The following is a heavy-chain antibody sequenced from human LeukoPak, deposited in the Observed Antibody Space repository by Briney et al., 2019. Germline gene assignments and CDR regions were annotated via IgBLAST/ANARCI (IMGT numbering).Heavy chain of an antibody. CDR3: GRNTHSSGGYGGGVDY. J-gene: IGHJ4*02. V-gene: IGHV3-11*04. CDR2: ISSSGSTK. Sequence: GGSLRLSCAASGFIFSDYYMSWIRQAPGKGLEYVSYISSSGSTKYYADSVKGRFTISRDTAKSSLYLQINSLRAEDTAVYSCGRNTHSSGGYGGGVDYWGQGMLVTVSS. CDR1: GFIFSDYY. D-gene: IGHD6-19*01.